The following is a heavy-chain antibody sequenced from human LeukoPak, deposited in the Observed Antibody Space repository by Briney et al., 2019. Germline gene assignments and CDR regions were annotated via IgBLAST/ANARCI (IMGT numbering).Heavy chain of an antibody. CDR1: GGSVSNSLYY. CDR2: IYYNGDT. D-gene: IGHD5-18*01. CDR3: ARVLRAASWRSYDY. Sequence: SETLSLTCTVSGGSVSNSLYYCSWIRQPPGKGLEWIGYIYYNGDTNYNPSLKSRVIISIDTSSNQFSLRLNSMTAADTAVYYCARVLRAASWRSYDYWGQGSLVTVSS. V-gene: IGHV4-61*01. J-gene: IGHJ4*02.